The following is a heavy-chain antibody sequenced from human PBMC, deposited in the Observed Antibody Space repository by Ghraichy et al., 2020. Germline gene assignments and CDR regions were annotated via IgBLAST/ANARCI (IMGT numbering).Heavy chain of an antibody. V-gene: IGHV4-59*01. J-gene: IGHJ4*02. CDR1: GGSISSYY. CDR2: IYYSGST. CDR3: ARSSYYYGSGSSFFDY. D-gene: IGHD3-10*01. Sequence: SETLSLTCTVSGGSISSYYWSWIRQPPGKGLEWIGYIYYSGSTNYNPSLKSRVTISVDTSKNQFSLKLSSVTAADTAVYYCARSSYYYGSGSSFFDYWGQGTLVTVSS.